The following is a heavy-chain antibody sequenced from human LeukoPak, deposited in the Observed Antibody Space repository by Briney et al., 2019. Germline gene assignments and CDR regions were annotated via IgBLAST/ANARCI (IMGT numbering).Heavy chain of an antibody. D-gene: IGHD5/OR15-5a*01. CDR2: IYYSGST. J-gene: IGHJ4*02. Sequence: PSETLSLNCTISGGSISSYYWSWIRQPPGKGLEWIGYIYYSGSTNYNPSLKSRVTISVDTSKNQFSLKLSSVTAADTAVYYCARGDSVYDSVDYWGQGTLVTVSS. CDR1: GGSISSYY. V-gene: IGHV4-59*01. CDR3: ARGDSVYDSVDY.